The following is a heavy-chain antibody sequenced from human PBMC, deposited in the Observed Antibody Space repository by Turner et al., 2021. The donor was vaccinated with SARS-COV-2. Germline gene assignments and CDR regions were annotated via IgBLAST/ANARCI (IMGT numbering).Heavy chain of an antibody. CDR3: ARDVGYCSSTSCYTGSHFDY. D-gene: IGHD2-2*02. CDR1: GYTFTSYA. Sequence: QVQLVQSGAEVKKPGASVKVSCQASGYTFTSYAMHWVRQAPGQRLEWMGWINAGNGKTKYSQKFQGRVTITRDTSASTAYMELSSLRSEDTAVYYCARDVGYCSSTSCYTGSHFDYWGQGTLVTVSS. CDR2: INAGNGKT. V-gene: IGHV1-3*01. J-gene: IGHJ4*02.